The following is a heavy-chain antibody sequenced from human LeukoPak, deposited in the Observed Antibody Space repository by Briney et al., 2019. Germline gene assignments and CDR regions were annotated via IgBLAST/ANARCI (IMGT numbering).Heavy chain of an antibody. Sequence: ASVKVSCKASGYTFTSYDINWVRQATGQGLEWMGWMNPNSGNTGYAQKFQGRVTMTRNTSISTAYMELSSLRSEDTAVYYCARESCSGGSCYSWFDPWGQGTLVTVSS. CDR1: GYTFTSYD. D-gene: IGHD2-15*01. CDR2: MNPNSGNT. CDR3: ARESCSGGSCYSWFDP. J-gene: IGHJ5*02. V-gene: IGHV1-8*01.